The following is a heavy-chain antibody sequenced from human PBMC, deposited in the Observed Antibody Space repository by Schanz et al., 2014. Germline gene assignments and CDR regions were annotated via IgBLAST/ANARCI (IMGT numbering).Heavy chain of an antibody. Sequence: EVQLVESGGGLVQPGGSLRLSCVASGFTFGTYVMDWVRQAPGKGLEWVAGITYNGDTPYYADSVRGRFTISRDNSRNTLYLQMDSLRAEDTAVYYCARDRWDWNNAFDIWGQGTMVTVSS. CDR1: GFTFGTYV. D-gene: IGHD1-1*01. CDR3: ARDRWDWNNAFDI. CDR2: ITYNGDTP. J-gene: IGHJ3*02. V-gene: IGHV3-23*04.